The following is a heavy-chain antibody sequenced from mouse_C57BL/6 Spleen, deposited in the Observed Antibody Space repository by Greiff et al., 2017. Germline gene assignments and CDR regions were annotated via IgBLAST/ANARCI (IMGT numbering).Heavy chain of an antibody. V-gene: IGHV3-6*01. CDR1: GYSITSGYY. J-gene: IGHJ3*01. CDR2: ISYDGSN. Sequence: VQLKESGPGLVKPSQSLSLTCSVTGYSITSGYYWNWIRQFPGNKLEWMGYISYDGSNNYNPSLKNRISITRDTSKNQFFLKLNSVTTEDTATYYCASGGPAFAYWCQGTLVTVSA. CDR3: ASGGPAFAY.